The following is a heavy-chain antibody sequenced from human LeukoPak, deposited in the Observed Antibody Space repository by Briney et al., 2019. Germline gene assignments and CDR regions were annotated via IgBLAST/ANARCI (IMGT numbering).Heavy chain of an antibody. V-gene: IGHV4-30-4*02. CDR2: IYYNGNT. J-gene: IGHJ4*02. CDR1: DGSINTGDFY. Sequence: PSETLSLTCTVSDGSINTGDFYWSWIRQPPGKGLEWIGYIYYNGNTYYNPSLKSRLSLSVDTSKDQFSLKVNSVTAADTAVYYCEKYLRDSGTYYFDNWGQGALVTVSS. D-gene: IGHD2-2*02. CDR3: EKYLRDSGTYYFDN.